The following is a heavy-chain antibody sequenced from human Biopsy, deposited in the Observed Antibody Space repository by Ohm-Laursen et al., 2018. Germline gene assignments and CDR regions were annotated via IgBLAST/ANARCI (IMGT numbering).Heavy chain of an antibody. Sequence: SSVKVSCNASGDSFTSYAIGWVRQAPGQGLEWMGGIIPIPNVATYAQKFQGRITITADESTSTAYMGLRSLRSDDTAVYYCARDRPSVSTYGVDWGQGTLVTVSS. D-gene: IGHD3-3*01. V-gene: IGHV1-69*01. CDR2: IIPIPNVA. CDR1: GDSFTSYA. J-gene: IGHJ4*02. CDR3: ARDRPSVSTYGVD.